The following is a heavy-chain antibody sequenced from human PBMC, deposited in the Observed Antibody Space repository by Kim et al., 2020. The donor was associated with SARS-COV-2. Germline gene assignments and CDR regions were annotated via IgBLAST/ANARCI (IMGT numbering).Heavy chain of an antibody. D-gene: IGHD6-13*01. Sequence: DSGKGRFTISRDNSKNTLYLQMNSLRAEDTAVYYCASAARIAAAGALWDYWGQGTLVTVSS. V-gene: IGHV3-30*07. CDR3: ASAARIAAAGALWDY. J-gene: IGHJ4*02.